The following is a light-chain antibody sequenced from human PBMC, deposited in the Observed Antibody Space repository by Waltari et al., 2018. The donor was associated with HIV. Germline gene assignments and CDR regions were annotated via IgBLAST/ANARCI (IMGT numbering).Light chain of an antibody. CDR2: EVS. V-gene: IGLV2-8*01. CDR3: SSYAGSNNFV. J-gene: IGLJ1*01. CDR1: SSDVGGYNY. Sequence: QSALTQPPSASGSPGQSVTISCTGTSSDVGGYNYVSWYQQHPGKAPKLMIYEVSKRPSGVPDRFSGPKSGNTASLTVSGLQPEDEADYYCSSYAGSNNFVFGTGTKVTVL.